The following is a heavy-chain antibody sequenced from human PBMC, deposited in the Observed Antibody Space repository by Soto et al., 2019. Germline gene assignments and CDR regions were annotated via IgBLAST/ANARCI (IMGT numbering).Heavy chain of an antibody. CDR2: IYYSGST. J-gene: IGHJ5*02. D-gene: IGHD3-3*01. CDR1: GGSISSGDYY. CDR3: ARWWSGSRQGFDP. V-gene: IGHV4-31*03. Sequence: QVQLQESGPGLVKPSQTLSLTCTVSGGSISSGDYYWSWIRQHPGKGLEWIGYIYYSGSTYYNPSIKRRXXISVDTSKNQFSLKLSSVTAADTAVYYCARWWSGSRQGFDPWGQETLVTVSS.